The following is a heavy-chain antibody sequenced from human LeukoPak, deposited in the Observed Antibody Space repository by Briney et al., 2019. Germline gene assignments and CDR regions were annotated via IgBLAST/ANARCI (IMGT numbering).Heavy chain of an antibody. V-gene: IGHV1-2*02. CDR3: ARPNVVVAATRPGYNWFDP. CDR1: GYXFTGYY. CDR2: INPNSGGT. Sequence: ASVKVSCKASGYXFTGYYIHWVRQAPGQGLEWMGWINPNSGGTNYAQKFQGRVTMTRDTSISTAYMELSRLRSDDTAVYYCARPNVVVAATRPGYNWFDPWGQGTLVTVSS. D-gene: IGHD2-15*01. J-gene: IGHJ5*02.